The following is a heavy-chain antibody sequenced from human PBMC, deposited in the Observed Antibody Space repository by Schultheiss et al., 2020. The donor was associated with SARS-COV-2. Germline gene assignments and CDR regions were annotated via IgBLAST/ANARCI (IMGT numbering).Heavy chain of an antibody. CDR1: RGSINSYY. D-gene: IGHD3-16*02. CDR3: AGSYDYIWGSYRPDAFDI. J-gene: IGHJ3*02. V-gene: IGHV4-59*12. Sequence: SETLSLTCAVSRGSINSYYWSWIRQPPGKGLEWIGEIYHSGSTNYNPSLKSRVTISVDKSKNQFSLKLSSVTAADTAVYYCAGSYDYIWGSYRPDAFDIWGQGTTVTVSS. CDR2: IYHSGST.